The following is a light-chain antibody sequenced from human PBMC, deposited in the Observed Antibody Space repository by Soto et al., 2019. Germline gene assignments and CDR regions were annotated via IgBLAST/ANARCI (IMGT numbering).Light chain of an antibody. Sequence: QSVLTQPASVSGSPGQSITISCTGTSSDVGSHNLVSWYQQHPGQAPTLMIYEVSKRPFGVSTRFSASKTGNTASLTISGLQAEDDADYYCCSYGGSRAVFGGGTQLTVL. CDR3: CSYGGSRAV. J-gene: IGLJ7*01. CDR2: EVS. CDR1: SSDVGSHNL. V-gene: IGLV2-23*02.